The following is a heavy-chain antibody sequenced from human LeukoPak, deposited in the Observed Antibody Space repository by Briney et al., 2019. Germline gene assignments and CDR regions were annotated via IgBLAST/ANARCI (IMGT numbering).Heavy chain of an antibody. D-gene: IGHD2-8*01. J-gene: IGHJ4*02. V-gene: IGHV4-61*02. CDR3: ARGPANGASYFDY. CDR2: VHTSGGT. Sequence: SQTLSLTCTVSGGSIIRGAFYWHWIRQPAGKGLEWIGRVHTSGGTHYDPSLSSRVTISLDTSKNQCSLRLSSVTAADTAVYYCARGPANGASYFDYWGQGSLVTVSS. CDR1: GGSIIRGAFY.